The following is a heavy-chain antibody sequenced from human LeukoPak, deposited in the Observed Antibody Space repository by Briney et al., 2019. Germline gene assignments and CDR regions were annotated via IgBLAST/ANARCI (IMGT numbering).Heavy chain of an antibody. CDR2: ISSSGNTI. CDR1: GSTFPNYE. J-gene: IGHJ4*02. V-gene: IGHV3-48*03. D-gene: IGHD3-16*01. Sequence: GGSLRLSCAGSGSTFPNYEMHWVRQAPGKGLEWVSYISSSGNTIYYADSVKGRFTTSRDNAKNSMYMQMNSLRAEDTAVYYCARGFGPTYWGQGTLVTVSS. CDR3: ARGFGPTY.